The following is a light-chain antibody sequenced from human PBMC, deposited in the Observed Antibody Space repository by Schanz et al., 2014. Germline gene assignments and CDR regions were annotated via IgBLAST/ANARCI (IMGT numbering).Light chain of an antibody. CDR1: SSDVASYKL. CDR2: EGS. Sequence: QSALIQPASVSGSPGQSITISCTGTSSDVASYKLVSWYQQHPGKAPKLMIYEGSKRPSGVPDRFSGSKSGNTASLTISGLQAEDEADYHQKVFGGGTKLTVL. CDR3: KV. V-gene: IGLV2-14*02. J-gene: IGLJ3*02.